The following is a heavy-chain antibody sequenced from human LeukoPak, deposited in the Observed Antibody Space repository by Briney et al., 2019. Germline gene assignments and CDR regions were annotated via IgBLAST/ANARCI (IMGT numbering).Heavy chain of an antibody. CDR3: ARDRAGYGSGSYPLL. CDR1: GFTFSSYA. CDR2: ISYDGSNE. J-gene: IGHJ4*02. Sequence: PGRSLRLSCAASGFTFSSYAMHWVRQAPGKGLESVAVISYDGSNEYYADSVKGRFTISRDNSKNTLYLQMNSLRAEDTAVYYCARDRAGYGSGSYPLLWGQGTLVTVSS. D-gene: IGHD3-10*01. V-gene: IGHV3-30-3*01.